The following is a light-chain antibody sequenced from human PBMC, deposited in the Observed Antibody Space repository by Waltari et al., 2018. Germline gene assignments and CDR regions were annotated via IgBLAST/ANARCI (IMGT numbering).Light chain of an antibody. CDR3: QHYGSSPRYT. Sequence: EIVLTQSPGTLSLSPGARATLSCRASQSVSGSYLAWYQQKCGQAPRLLIYGASSRATGIPDRFSGSGSGTDLTLTISGLEPEDSAVYYCQHYGSSPRYTFGQGTKLEI. CDR2: GAS. CDR1: QSVSGSY. V-gene: IGKV3-20*01. J-gene: IGKJ2*01.